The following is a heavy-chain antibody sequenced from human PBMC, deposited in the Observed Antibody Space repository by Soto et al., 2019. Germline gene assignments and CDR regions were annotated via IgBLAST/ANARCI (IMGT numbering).Heavy chain of an antibody. V-gene: IGHV3-23*01. CDR2: ISGSGGST. CDR1: GFTFSSYA. J-gene: IGHJ6*02. CDR3: AKGGPAAIHYYYYGMDV. D-gene: IGHD2-2*02. Sequence: PGGSLRLSFAASGFTFSSYAMSWVRQAPGKGLEWVSAISGSGGSTYYADSVKGRFTISRDNSKNTLYLQMNSLRAEDTAVYYCAKGGPAAIHYYYYGMDVWGRGTTVTVSS.